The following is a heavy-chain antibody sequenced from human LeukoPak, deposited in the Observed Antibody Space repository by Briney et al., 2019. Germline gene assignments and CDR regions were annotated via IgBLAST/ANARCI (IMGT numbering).Heavy chain of an antibody. CDR2: INSDGSST. CDR1: GFTFSSYA. D-gene: IGHD2-8*01. Sequence: GGSLRLSCAASGFTFSSYAMSWVRQAPGKGLVWVSRINSDGSSTSYADSVKGRFTISRDNAKNTLYLQMNSLRAEDTAVYYCARGMGALGPIDYWGQGTLVTVSS. J-gene: IGHJ4*02. V-gene: IGHV3-74*01. CDR3: ARGMGALGPIDY.